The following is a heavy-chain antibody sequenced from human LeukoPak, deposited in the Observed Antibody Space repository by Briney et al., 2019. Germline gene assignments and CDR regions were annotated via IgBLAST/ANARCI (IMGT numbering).Heavy chain of an antibody. D-gene: IGHD2-21*02. CDR3: AREGLAYCGGDCYWRYFQH. V-gene: IGHV1-18*01. Sequence: ASVKVSCKASGYTFTSYGISWVRQAPGQGLEWMGWISAYNGNTNYAQKLQGRVTMTTDTSTSTAYMELRSLRSDDTAVYYCAREGLAYCGGDCYWRYFQHWGQGTLVTVSS. J-gene: IGHJ1*01. CDR1: GYTFTSYG. CDR2: ISAYNGNT.